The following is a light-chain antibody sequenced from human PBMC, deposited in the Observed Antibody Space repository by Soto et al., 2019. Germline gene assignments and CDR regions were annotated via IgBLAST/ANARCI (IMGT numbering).Light chain of an antibody. V-gene: IGLV4-69*01. J-gene: IGLJ2*01. CDR1: SGHSNYA. Sequence: QPVLTQSPSASASLGASVKLTCTLSSGHSNYAIAWHQQQSEKGPRYLMKLNSDGSHSKGDGIPDRFSGSSSGAERYLTISSLQSEDEADYYCQTWCSGIVVFGGGTKVTVL. CDR3: QTWCSGIVV. CDR2: LNSDGSH.